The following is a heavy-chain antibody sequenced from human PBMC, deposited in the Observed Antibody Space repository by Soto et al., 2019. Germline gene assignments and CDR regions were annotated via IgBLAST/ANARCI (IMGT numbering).Heavy chain of an antibody. J-gene: IGHJ4*02. V-gene: IGHV4-31*03. CDR2: IYYTGAA. Sequence: SETLSLTCSVSGGSIGTGGFYWSWVRQLTGKGLQWIGYIYYTGAAYYNPALKSRVIISLDTSQHQFSLRLTSLTAAYTAVYYCAWGTFTTISFDFWGQGRLVTVSS. CDR1: GGSIGTGGFY. CDR3: AWGTFTTISFDF. D-gene: IGHD3-22*01.